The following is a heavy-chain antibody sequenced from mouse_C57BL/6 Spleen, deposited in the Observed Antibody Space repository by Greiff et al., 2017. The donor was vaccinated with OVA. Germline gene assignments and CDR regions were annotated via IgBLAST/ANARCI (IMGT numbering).Heavy chain of an antibody. Sequence: VQLQQSVAELVRPGASVKLSCTASGFNIKNTYMHWVKQRPEQGLEWIGRIDPANGTTKYAPKFQGKATITADTSSNTASLQLSSLTSEDTAIDYCARYYDYDGYAMDYWGQGTSVTVSS. CDR1: GFNIKNTY. J-gene: IGHJ4*01. V-gene: IGHV14-3*01. CDR2: IDPANGTT. CDR3: ARYYDYDGYAMDY. D-gene: IGHD2-4*01.